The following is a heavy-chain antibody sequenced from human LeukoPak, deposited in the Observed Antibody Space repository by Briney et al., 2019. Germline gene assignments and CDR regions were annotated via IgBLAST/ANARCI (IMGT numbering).Heavy chain of an antibody. Sequence: PSETLSLTCTVSGGSISSADYYWTWVRQPPGKGLEWIGYIYYSGTTYYNPSLRSRVTISVDTSKNQFSLRLSSVTAADTAVYYCARHNSVGLGPIDYWGQGTLVTVSS. V-gene: IGHV4-30-4*08. J-gene: IGHJ4*02. CDR3: ARHNSVGLGPIDY. CDR2: IYYSGTT. CDR1: GGSISSADYY. D-gene: IGHD3/OR15-3a*01.